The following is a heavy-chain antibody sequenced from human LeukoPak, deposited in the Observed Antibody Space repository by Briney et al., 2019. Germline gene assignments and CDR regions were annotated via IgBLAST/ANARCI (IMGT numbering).Heavy chain of an antibody. CDR2: ISTSSTTI. J-gene: IGHJ1*01. CDR3: ASAEGVAYCGGDCYSGDEYFLD. D-gene: IGHD2-21*02. CDR1: VFTFSDYY. V-gene: IGHV3-11*01. Sequence: PGGSLRLSCAASVFTFSDYYMSWIRQAPGKGLEWVSYISTSSTTIHYADSVKGRFTISRDNAKNSLYLEMNSLRPEDTAVYYCASAEGVAYCGGDCYSGDEYFLDWGQGTLVTVSS.